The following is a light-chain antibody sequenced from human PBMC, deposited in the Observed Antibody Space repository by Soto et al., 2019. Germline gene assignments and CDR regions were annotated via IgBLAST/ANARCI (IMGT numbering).Light chain of an antibody. J-gene: IGLJ1*01. V-gene: IGLV2-14*01. CDR1: SSDVGGYNY. CDR3: NSYTSKSTGV. Sequence: QSALTQPASVSGSPVQSITISFTGTSSDVGGYNYVSWYQQHPGKAPKLIIYEVSNRPSGVSNRFSGSKSGNTASLTISGLQAEDEADYYCNSYTSKSTGVFGTGTKLTVL. CDR2: EVS.